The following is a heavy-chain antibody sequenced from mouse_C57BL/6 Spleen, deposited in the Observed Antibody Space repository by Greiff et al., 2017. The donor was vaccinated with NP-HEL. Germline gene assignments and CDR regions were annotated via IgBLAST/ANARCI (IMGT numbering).Heavy chain of an antibody. CDR1: GYAFSSYW. CDR2: IYPGDGDT. D-gene: IGHD1-1*01. CDR3: ARYITTVASFDY. Sequence: QVQLQQSGAEPVKPGASVKISCKASGYAFSSYWMNWVKQRPGKGLEWIGQIYPGDGDTNYNGKFKGKATLTADKSSSTAYMQLSSLTSEDSAVYFCARYITTVASFDYWGQGTTLTVSS. V-gene: IGHV1-80*01. J-gene: IGHJ2*01.